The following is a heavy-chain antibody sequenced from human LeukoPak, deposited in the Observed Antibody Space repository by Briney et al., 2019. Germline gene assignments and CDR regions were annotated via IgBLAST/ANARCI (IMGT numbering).Heavy chain of an antibody. CDR3: ARSPSGRNSFDY. D-gene: IGHD1-26*01. CDR1: GYNFTNYW. V-gene: IGHV5-10-1*01. J-gene: IGHJ4*02. CDR2: IDPSDSYT. Sequence: GESLRISCKGSGYNFTNYWISWVRQRPGKGLEWMGRIDPSDSYTNYSPSFQGHVTISADKSISTAYLQWSSLKASDTAMYYCARSPSGRNSFDYWGQGTLVTVSS.